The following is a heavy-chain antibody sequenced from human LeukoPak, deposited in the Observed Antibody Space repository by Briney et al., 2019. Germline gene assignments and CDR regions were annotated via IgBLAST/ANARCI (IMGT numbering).Heavy chain of an antibody. CDR1: GGTFSSYA. Sequence: SVKASCKASGGTFSSYAISWVRQAPGQGLEWMGGIIPIFGTANYAQKFQGRVTITADKSTSTAYMELSSLRSEGTAVYYCARDLLAAMDYWGQGTLVTVSS. CDR2: IIPIFGTA. D-gene: IGHD2-2*01. CDR3: ARDLLAAMDY. V-gene: IGHV1-69*06. J-gene: IGHJ4*02.